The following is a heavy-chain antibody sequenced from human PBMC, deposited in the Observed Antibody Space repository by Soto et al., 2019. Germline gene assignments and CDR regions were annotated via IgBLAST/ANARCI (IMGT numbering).Heavy chain of an antibody. J-gene: IGHJ6*02. CDR3: VKDRDSNSWPSRDV. D-gene: IGHD3-22*01. CDR1: CYTFTRNG. Sequence: XSVKVSFKTSCYTFTRNGISWVRQAPGQGLEWMGWISPKSGSIKYAQKFQGRVIMTTDTSTSTAYMELRSLRSDDTAVYYCVKDRDSNSWPSRDVWGPGTTVTVSS. V-gene: IGHV1-18*01. CDR2: ISPKSGSI.